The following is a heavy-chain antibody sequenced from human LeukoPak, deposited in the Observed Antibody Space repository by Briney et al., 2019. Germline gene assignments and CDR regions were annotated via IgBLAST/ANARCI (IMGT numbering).Heavy chain of an antibody. CDR2: INQNGGET. CDR3: ATPPSDRGTSPGFYFHY. J-gene: IGHJ4*02. D-gene: IGHD1-14*01. CDR1: GFTFSNYW. V-gene: IGHV3-7*01. Sequence: EGSLRLSCAASGFTFSNYWMSWVRQAPGKGLEWVANINQNGGETYYVDSVKGRFTISRDNAKNSLYLQMNSLRAEDTAVYYCATPPSDRGTSPGFYFHYWGQGALVTVSS.